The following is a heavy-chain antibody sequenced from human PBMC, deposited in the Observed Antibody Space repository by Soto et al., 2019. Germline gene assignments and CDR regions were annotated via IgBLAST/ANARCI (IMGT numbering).Heavy chain of an antibody. D-gene: IGHD6-13*01. V-gene: IGHV3-9*01. J-gene: IGHJ6*02. Sequence: EVQLVESGGGLVQPGRSLRLSCAASGFTFDDYAMHWVRQAPGKGLELVSGISWNSGTIVYADSVKGRFTISRDNAKNSLYLQMNSLRGEDTALYYCAKAMRGGSSSSRYYYGLDVWGQGTKVTVSS. CDR3: AKAMRGGSSSSRYYYGLDV. CDR1: GFTFDDYA. CDR2: ISWNSGTI.